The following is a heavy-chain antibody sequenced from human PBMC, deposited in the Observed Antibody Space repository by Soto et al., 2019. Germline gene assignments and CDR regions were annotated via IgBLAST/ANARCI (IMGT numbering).Heavy chain of an antibody. V-gene: IGHV3-53*02. J-gene: IGHJ6*02. CDR2: IYSGGNI. CDR3: ARASGRTYGMDV. D-gene: IGHD2-15*01. CDR1: GFTVSNNY. Sequence: EVQLVETGGGLIQPGGSLRLSCAASGFTVSNNYMSWVRQAPGKGLEWVSVIYSGGNIYYADSVKGRFTISRDNSKNTLYLQMNSLRAEDTAVYYCARASGRTYGMDVWGQGTTVTVSS.